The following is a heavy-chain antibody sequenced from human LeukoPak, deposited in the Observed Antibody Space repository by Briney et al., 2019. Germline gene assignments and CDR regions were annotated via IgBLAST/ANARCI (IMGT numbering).Heavy chain of an antibody. D-gene: IGHD6-19*01. CDR1: GYSFTSYW. V-gene: IGHV5-51*01. J-gene: IGHJ3*02. Sequence: GESLKISCKGSGYSFTSYWIGWLRQMPGKGLEWMGIIYPGDSDTRYSPSFQGQVTISADKSISTAYLQWSSLKASDTAMYYCARLLVVAGHWNDAFDIWGQGTMVTVSS. CDR2: IYPGDSDT. CDR3: ARLLVVAGHWNDAFDI.